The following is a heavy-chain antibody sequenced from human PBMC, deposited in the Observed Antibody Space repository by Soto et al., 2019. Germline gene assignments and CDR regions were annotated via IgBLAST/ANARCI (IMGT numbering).Heavy chain of an antibody. V-gene: IGHV3-23*01. J-gene: IGHJ4*02. CDR3: AKGYPITIFGVVIISGYFDY. CDR2: ISGSGGST. D-gene: IGHD3-3*01. Sequence: GGSLRLSCAASGFTFSSYAMSWVRQAPGKGLEWVSAISGSGGSTYYADSVKGRFTTSRDNSKNTLYLQMNSLRAEDTAVYYCAKGYPITIFGVVIISGYFDYWGQGTLVTVSS. CDR1: GFTFSSYA.